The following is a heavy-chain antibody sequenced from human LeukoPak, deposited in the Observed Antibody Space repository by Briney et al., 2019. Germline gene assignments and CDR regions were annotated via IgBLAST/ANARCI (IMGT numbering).Heavy chain of an antibody. CDR3: ARDAIRYGSGSYYDY. Sequence: GGSLRLSCVASGFTFSSYSMQWVRQAPGRGLEWVANIKQDGNDKHYVDSVKGRFTISRDNSKDTLYLQMNSLRAEDTAVYYCARDAIRYGSGSYYDYWGQGTLVAVSS. V-gene: IGHV3-7*01. D-gene: IGHD3-10*01. CDR2: IKQDGNDK. CDR1: GFTFSSYS. J-gene: IGHJ4*02.